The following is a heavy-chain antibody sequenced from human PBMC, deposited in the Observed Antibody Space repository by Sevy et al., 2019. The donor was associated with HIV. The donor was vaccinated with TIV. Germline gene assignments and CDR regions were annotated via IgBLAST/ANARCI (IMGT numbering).Heavy chain of an antibody. CDR2: VGPAGDT. CDR3: TRSGGYSDYGMDV. CDR1: GFTFITYD. J-gene: IGHJ6*02. D-gene: IGHD5-12*01. V-gene: IGHV3-13*01. Sequence: GGSLRLSCAASGFTFITYDMHWVRHVTGKGLEWVSCVGPAGDTFYPGSVKGRFTISRENAKNSLYLQMNHLRAGDTAVYYCTRSGGYSDYGMDVWGQGTTVTVSS.